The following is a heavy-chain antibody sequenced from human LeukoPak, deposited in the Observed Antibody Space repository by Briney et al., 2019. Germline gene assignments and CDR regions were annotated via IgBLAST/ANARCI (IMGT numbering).Heavy chain of an antibody. V-gene: IGHV3-21*01. CDR3: ARVSAGSGSYYKPGYYYYMDV. CDR1: GFSFRNYW. D-gene: IGHD3-10*01. CDR2: ISSSSSYI. J-gene: IGHJ6*03. Sequence: GGSLRLSCVASGFSFRNYWMSWVRQAPGKGLEWVSSISSSSSYIYYADSVKGRFTISRDNAKNSLYLQMNSLRAEDTAVYYCARVSAGSGSYYKPGYYYYMDVWGKGTTVTVSS.